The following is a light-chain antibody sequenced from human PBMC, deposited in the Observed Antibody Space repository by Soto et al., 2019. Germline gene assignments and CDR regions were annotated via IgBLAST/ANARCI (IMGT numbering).Light chain of an antibody. Sequence: DIVMTQSPDSMAVSLGERATINCKSSQSVLFSSNNQNQLVWYQQKPGQSPKLLIYWASTRESGVPDRFSGSGSGTDFTLTISSLQAEDVAFYYCQQYHSPPYTFGQGTKLERK. V-gene: IGKV4-1*01. CDR2: WAS. J-gene: IGKJ2*01. CDR3: QQYHSPPYT. CDR1: QSVLFSSNNQNQ.